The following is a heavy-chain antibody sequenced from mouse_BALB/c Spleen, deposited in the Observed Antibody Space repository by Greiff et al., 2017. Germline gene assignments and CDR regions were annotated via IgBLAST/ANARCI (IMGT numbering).Heavy chain of an antibody. CDR1: GYTFTSYW. V-gene: IGHV1-69*02. CDR3: ARREGNPYAMDY. Sequence: VQLQQPGAELVKPGASVKLSCKASGYTFTSYWMHWVKQRPGQGLEWIGEIDPSDSYTNYNQKFKGKATLTVDKSSSTAYMQLSSLTSEDSAVYYCARREGNPYAMDYWGQGTSVTVSS. J-gene: IGHJ4*01. D-gene: IGHD2-1*01. CDR2: IDPSDSYT.